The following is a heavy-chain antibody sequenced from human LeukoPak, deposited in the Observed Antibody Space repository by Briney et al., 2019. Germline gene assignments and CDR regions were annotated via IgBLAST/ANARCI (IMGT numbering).Heavy chain of an antibody. CDR2: INHSGST. CDR1: GGSFSGYY. V-gene: IGHV4-34*01. D-gene: IGHD3-16*01. Sequence: SETLSLTCAVYGGSFSGYYWSWLRQPPGKGLEWIGEINHSGSTNYNPPLKSRVTISVDTSKIQFSLKLSSVTAADTAVYYCARLRVIFWGFDIWGQGTMVTVSS. CDR3: ARLRVIFWGFDI. J-gene: IGHJ3*02.